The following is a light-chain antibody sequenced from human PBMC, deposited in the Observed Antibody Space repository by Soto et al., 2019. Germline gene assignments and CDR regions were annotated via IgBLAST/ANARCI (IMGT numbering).Light chain of an antibody. J-gene: IGKJ4*01. Sequence: EIVLTQSPGTLSLSPGERATLSCRASQSVSSNFLAWYQQKPGQATSLLIYGASSRATGIPDRFSGIASGTDFTLTISRLEPEDFAVYYCQQYDSSPLTLGRGTKVEIK. CDR3: QQYDSSPLT. CDR2: GAS. CDR1: QSVSSNF. V-gene: IGKV3-20*01.